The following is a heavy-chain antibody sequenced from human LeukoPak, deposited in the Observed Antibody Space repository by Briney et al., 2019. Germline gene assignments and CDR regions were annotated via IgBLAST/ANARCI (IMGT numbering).Heavy chain of an antibody. D-gene: IGHD1-26*01. J-gene: IGHJ4*02. Sequence: PGGSLRLSCAASGFTVSTNCMSWVRQAPGKGLEWVSFFYSGINTYYADSVKGRFTISRDDSKNTLSLQMNSLRAEDTAVYYCAKGHSGNYYNFDSWGQGTLVTVSS. V-gene: IGHV3-66*01. CDR2: FYSGINT. CDR1: GFTVSTNC. CDR3: AKGHSGNYYNFDS.